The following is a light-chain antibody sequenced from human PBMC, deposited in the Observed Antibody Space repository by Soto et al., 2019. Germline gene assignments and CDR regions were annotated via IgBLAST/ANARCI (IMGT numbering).Light chain of an antibody. Sequence: QSALTQPASVTGSPGQSITISCTGSGRDIGAYNYVSWYQQHPGKAPKLIIYEVENRPSGVSNRFSASKSAFTASLTISGLQAEDEADYYCSSYTNCYFYVFGPGTKVTVL. CDR1: GRDIGAYNY. CDR3: SSYTNCYFYV. V-gene: IGLV2-14*01. CDR2: EVE. J-gene: IGLJ1*01.